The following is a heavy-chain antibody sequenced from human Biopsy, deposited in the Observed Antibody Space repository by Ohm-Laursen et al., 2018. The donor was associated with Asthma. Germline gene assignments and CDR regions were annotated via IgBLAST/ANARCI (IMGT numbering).Heavy chain of an antibody. CDR1: PGSFSGFF. V-gene: IGHV4-34*01. Sequence: SETLSLTCDVYPGSFSGFFWTWIRQSPGKGLEWIGETNERGVTNNNPSLKSRVIISIDTYWNRVSLKLTSVTAADMAVYYCARGPELDVWGQGTTVTVSS. CDR2: TNERGVT. J-gene: IGHJ6*02. CDR3: ARGPELDV.